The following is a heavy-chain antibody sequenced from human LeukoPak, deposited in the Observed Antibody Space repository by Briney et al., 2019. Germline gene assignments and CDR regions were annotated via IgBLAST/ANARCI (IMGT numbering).Heavy chain of an antibody. D-gene: IGHD6-19*01. Sequence: GGSLRLSCAASGFAFSSLAMGWVRQAPGQGLEWVSVIIDSVRDTYYADSVKGRLTISRAHSKNTLFLQMNSLRDEDTAVYYCAKDARRTNGWYFFDYWGQGTLVTVSS. CDR1: GFAFSSLA. CDR3: AKDARRTNGWYFFDY. CDR2: IIDSVRDT. V-gene: IGHV3-23*01. J-gene: IGHJ4*02.